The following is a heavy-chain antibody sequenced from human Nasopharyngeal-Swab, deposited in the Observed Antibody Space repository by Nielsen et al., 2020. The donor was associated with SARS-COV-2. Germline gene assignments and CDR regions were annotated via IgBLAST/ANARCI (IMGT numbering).Heavy chain of an antibody. CDR1: GFTFSRYS. CDR3: ARVEEYYYGSGSLSDN. V-gene: IGHV3-21*01. CDR2: NSSSGSHK. Sequence: GGAPKISCAASGFTFSRYSMDRVSQAPGKGREWVSFNSSSGSHKYYADSMKGRFTISRDNAKSSLYLQLSSLRAEDTAVYYCARVEEYYYGSGSLSDNWGQGTLVTVSS. J-gene: IGHJ4*02. D-gene: IGHD3-10*01.